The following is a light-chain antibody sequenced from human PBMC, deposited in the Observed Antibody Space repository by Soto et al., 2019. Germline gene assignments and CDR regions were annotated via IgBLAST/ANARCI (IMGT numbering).Light chain of an antibody. CDR2: RKN. CDR1: SSNIGSNY. CDR3: AAWDDSLSGVV. Sequence: QSVLTQPPSASGTPGQRVTISCSGSSSNIGSNYVYWYQQLPGTAPKLLIYRKNQRPSGVPDRFSGSKSGTSASLAISGLRSEDEANYYCAAWDDSLSGVVFGGGTQLTVL. V-gene: IGLV1-47*01. J-gene: IGLJ7*01.